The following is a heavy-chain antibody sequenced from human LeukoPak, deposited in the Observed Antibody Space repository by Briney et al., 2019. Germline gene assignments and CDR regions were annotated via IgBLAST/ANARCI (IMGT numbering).Heavy chain of an antibody. Sequence: SQTLSLTCTVSGGSISSGSYYWSWIRQPAGKGLEWIGRIYTSGSTNYNPSLKSRVTISVDTSKNQFSLKLSSVTAADTAVYYCAREDCSGGSCCIDGGSGGQGTLVTVSS. CDR2: IYTSGST. CDR3: AREDCSGGSCCIDGGS. D-gene: IGHD2-15*01. V-gene: IGHV4-61*02. CDR1: GGSISSGSYY. J-gene: IGHJ4*02.